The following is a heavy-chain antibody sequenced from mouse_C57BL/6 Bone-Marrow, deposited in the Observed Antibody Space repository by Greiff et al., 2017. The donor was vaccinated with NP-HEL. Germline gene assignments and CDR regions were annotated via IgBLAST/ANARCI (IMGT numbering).Heavy chain of an antibody. J-gene: IGHJ2*01. CDR2: FHPYNDAT. Sequence: QVQLQQSGAELVKPGASVKMSCKASGYTFTTYPIEWVKQNHGKSLEWIGNFHPYNDATEYNEKFKNKATLTVEKSSSTVYLELSGVTSDDSSVYDCARGGNYWYYFDYWGQGTTLTVSA. CDR3: ARGGNYWYYFDY. V-gene: IGHV1-47*01. D-gene: IGHD2-1*01. CDR1: GYTFTTYP.